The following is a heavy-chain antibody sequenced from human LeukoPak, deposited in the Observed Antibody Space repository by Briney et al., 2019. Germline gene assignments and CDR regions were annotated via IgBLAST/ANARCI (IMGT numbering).Heavy chain of an antibody. CDR3: ARDKSLYAFDI. CDR1: GGSISSYY. J-gene: IGHJ3*02. Sequence: TSETLSLTCTVSGGSISSYYWSWIRQPPGKGLEWIGYIYYSGSTNYNPSLKSRVTISVDTSKNQFSLKLSSVTAADTAVYYCARDKSLYAFDIWGQGTMVTVSS. V-gene: IGHV4-59*01. CDR2: IYYSGST.